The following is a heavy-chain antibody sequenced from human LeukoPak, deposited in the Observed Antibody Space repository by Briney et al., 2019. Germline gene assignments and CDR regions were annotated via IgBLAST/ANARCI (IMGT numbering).Heavy chain of an antibody. CDR3: AKDRDLTGKFREHFDY. D-gene: IGHD1-20*01. V-gene: IGHV3-30-3*01. J-gene: IGHJ4*02. CDR1: GFTFSSYG. CDR2: TSYDGSNK. Sequence: GGSLRLSCAASGFTFSSYGMHWVRQAPGKGLEWVAATSYDGSNKDYADSVKGRFTISRDNSKNTLYPQMNSLRTEDTAVYYCAKDRDLTGKFREHFDYWGQGTLVTVSS.